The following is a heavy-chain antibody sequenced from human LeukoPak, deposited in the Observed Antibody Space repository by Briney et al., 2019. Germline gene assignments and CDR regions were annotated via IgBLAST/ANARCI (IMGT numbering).Heavy chain of an antibody. Sequence: SETLSLTCTVSGDPINSYYWSWLRQPPGKGLEWIGYIYYSGSTNYNPSLKSRVTISVDTSKNQFSLKLSSVTAADTAVYYCARHRSHYYDSSGYDYWGQGTLVTVSS. V-gene: IGHV4-59*08. CDR1: GDPINSYY. D-gene: IGHD3-22*01. J-gene: IGHJ4*02. CDR2: IYYSGST. CDR3: ARHRSHYYDSSGYDY.